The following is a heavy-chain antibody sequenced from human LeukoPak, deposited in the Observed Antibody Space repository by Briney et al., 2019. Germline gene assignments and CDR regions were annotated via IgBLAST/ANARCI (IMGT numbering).Heavy chain of an antibody. Sequence: SETLSLTCTVSGGSVGSSTYYWGWIRPPPGKGLEWIASIAYSGSTYNPSLKSRVTISVDTSKNQFSLKLSSVTAADTAVYYCARLGFCTSTSCPWGQGTLVTVSS. V-gene: IGHV4-39*01. CDR2: IAYSGST. J-gene: IGHJ5*02. CDR3: ARLGFCTSTSCP. D-gene: IGHD2-2*01. CDR1: GGSVGSSTYY.